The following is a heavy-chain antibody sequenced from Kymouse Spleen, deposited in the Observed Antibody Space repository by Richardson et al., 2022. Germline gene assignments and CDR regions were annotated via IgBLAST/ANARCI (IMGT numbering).Heavy chain of an antibody. J-gene: IGHJ6*02. CDR3: ARDTNSGSYPYYYYYGMDV. D-gene: IGHD1-26*01. V-gene: IGHV4-4*02. CDR2: IYHSGST. Sequence: QVQLQESGPGLVKPSGTLSLTCAVSGGSISSSNWWSWVRQPPGKGLEWIGEIYHSGSTNYNPSLKSRVTISVDKSKNQFSLKLSSVTAADTAVYYCARDTNSGSYPYYYYYGMDVWGQGTTVTVSS. CDR1: GGSISSSNW.